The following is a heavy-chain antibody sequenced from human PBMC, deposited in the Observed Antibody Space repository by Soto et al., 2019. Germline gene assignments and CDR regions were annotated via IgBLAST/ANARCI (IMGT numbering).Heavy chain of an antibody. CDR2: IYYSGST. CDR3: ARDGDYESSGYNWFDP. D-gene: IGHD3-22*01. Sequence: KPSETLSLTCTVSGGSISSGGYYWNWIRQHPGKGLEWIGYIYYSGSTYYNPSLRSRLTISLDTSKNQFSLKLSSVTAADTAVYYCARDGDYESSGYNWFDPWGQGTLVTVSS. V-gene: IGHV4-31*03. J-gene: IGHJ5*02. CDR1: GGSISSGGYY.